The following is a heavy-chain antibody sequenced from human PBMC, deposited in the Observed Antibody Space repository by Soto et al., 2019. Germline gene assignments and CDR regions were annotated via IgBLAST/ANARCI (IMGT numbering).Heavy chain of an antibody. V-gene: IGHV3-30-3*01. CDR3: AREPSAYYDFWSGYPTYYYYGMDV. Sequence: QVQLVESGGGVVQPGRSLRLSCAASGFTFSSYAMHWVRQAPGKGLEWVAVISYDGSNKYYADSVKGRFTISRDNSKNPLYLQMNRLRAEDTDVYYCAREPSAYYDFWSGYPTYYYYGMDVWGQGTTVTVSS. J-gene: IGHJ6*02. CDR1: GFTFSSYA. CDR2: ISYDGSNK. D-gene: IGHD3-3*01.